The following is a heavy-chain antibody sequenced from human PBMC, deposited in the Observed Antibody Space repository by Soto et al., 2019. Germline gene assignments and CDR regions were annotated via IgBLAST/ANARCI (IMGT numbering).Heavy chain of an antibody. V-gene: IGHV4-59*08. Sequence: SETLSLTCTVSGGSISSYYWSWIRQPPGKGLEWIGYIYYSGSTNYNPSLKSRVTISVDTSKNQFSLKLSSVTAADTAVYYCARQSGIDFWSGYYDNWYFDLWGRGTLVTVSS. D-gene: IGHD3-3*01. CDR2: IYYSGST. J-gene: IGHJ2*01. CDR3: ARQSGIDFWSGYYDNWYFDL. CDR1: GGSISSYY.